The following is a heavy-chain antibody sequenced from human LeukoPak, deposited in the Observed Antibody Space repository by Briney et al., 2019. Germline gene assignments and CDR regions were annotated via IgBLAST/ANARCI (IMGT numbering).Heavy chain of an antibody. V-gene: IGHV4-59*08. CDR1: GGSISSYY. CDR2: IYYSGST. Sequence: SETLSLTCTVSGGSISSYYWSWTRQPPGKGLEWIGYIYYSGSTNYNPSLKSRVTISVDTSKNQFSLKLSSVTAADTAVYYCARVSDWSGYPYAFDIWGQGTMVTVSS. D-gene: IGHD3-3*01. CDR3: ARVSDWSGYPYAFDI. J-gene: IGHJ3*02.